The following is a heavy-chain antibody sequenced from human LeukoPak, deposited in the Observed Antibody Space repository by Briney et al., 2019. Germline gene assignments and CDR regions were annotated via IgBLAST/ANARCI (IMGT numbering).Heavy chain of an antibody. J-gene: IGHJ4*02. CDR2: ISSSSSYI. CDR1: GFTFSSYS. V-gene: IGHV3-21*01. CDR3: ARDYCSSTSCQFDY. D-gene: IGHD2-2*01. Sequence: PGGSLRLSCAASGFTFSSYSMNWVRQAPGKGLEWVSSISSSSSYIYYADSVKGRFTISRDNAKNSLYLQMNSLRAEDTAVYYCARDYCSSTSCQFDYWGQGTLVTVSS.